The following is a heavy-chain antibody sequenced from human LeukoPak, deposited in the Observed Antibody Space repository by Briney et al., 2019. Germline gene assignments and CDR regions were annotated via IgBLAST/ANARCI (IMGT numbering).Heavy chain of an antibody. J-gene: IGHJ5*02. V-gene: IGHV4-39*01. CDR1: GGSISSNSTYS. CDR2: IYYSGST. Sequence: PSETLSLTCTVSGGSISSNSTYSWGWIRQPPGKGLEWIGSIYYSGSTYYNPSLKSRVTISVDTSKNQFSLRLSSVTAADTAVYYCARLLGRYCTNGVCSALNGFDPWGQGTLVTVSS. D-gene: IGHD2-8*01. CDR3: ARLLGRYCTNGVCSALNGFDP.